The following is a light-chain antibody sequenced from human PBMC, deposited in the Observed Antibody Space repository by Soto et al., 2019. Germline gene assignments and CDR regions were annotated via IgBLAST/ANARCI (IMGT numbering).Light chain of an antibody. CDR3: QQYNNWLPIT. CDR2: GAS. Sequence: EIVMTQSPATLSVSPGERATLSCRASQSVSSNLAWYQQKPGQAPRLLIYGASTSATGIPARFSGSGSGTEFTLTISSLQSEDFAVYYCQQYNNWLPITFGHGKRLEIK. CDR1: QSVSSN. V-gene: IGKV3-15*01. J-gene: IGKJ5*01.